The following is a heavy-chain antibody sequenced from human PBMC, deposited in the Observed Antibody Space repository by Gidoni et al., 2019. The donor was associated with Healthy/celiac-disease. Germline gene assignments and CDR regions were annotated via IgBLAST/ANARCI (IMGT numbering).Heavy chain of an antibody. J-gene: IGHJ4*02. D-gene: IGHD2-21*01. Sequence: QVQLQESGPGLVKPSETLSLTCTVAGGSISTYYWSWIRQPPGKGLEWIGYIYYSGSTNYNPSLKSRVTISVDTSKNQFSLKLSSVTAADTAVYYCASARNRLGYFDYWGQGTLVTVSS. CDR3: ASARNRLGYFDY. CDR1: GGSISTYY. CDR2: IYYSGST. V-gene: IGHV4-59*01.